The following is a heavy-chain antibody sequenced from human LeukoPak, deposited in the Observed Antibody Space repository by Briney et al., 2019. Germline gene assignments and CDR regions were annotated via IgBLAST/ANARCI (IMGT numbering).Heavy chain of an antibody. D-gene: IGHD4-17*01. J-gene: IGHJ4*02. CDR1: GGSISSSSYY. Sequence: PSETLSLTCTVSGGSISSSSYYWGWIRQPPGKGLEWIGSIYYSGSTYYNPSLKSRVTISVDTSKNQFSLKLSSVTAADTAVYYCARIYGDYASRSPFDYWGQGTLVTVSS. CDR3: ARIYGDYASRSPFDY. CDR2: IYYSGST. V-gene: IGHV4-39*07.